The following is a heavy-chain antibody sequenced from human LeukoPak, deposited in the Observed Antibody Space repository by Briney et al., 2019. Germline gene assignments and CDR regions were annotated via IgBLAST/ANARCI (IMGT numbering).Heavy chain of an antibody. Sequence: SETLSLTCAVYGGSFSGYYWSWIRQPPGKGLEWIGEINHSGSTNYNPSLKSRVTISVDTSKNQFSLKLTSVTAADTALYYCARVWYTTGWETLDYWGQGTLVTVSS. D-gene: IGHD6-19*01. J-gene: IGHJ4*02. CDR3: ARVWYTTGWETLDY. CDR1: GGSFSGYY. CDR2: INHSGST. V-gene: IGHV4-34*01.